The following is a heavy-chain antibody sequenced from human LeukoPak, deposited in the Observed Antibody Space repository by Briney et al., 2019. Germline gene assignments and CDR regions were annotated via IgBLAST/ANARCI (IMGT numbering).Heavy chain of an antibody. CDR3: ARVPPTEVGWFDP. Sequence: ASVKVSCTASGYTFTSYYMHWVRQAPGQGLEWMGIINPSGGSTSYAQKFQGRVTMTRDTSTSTVYMELSSLRSEDTAVYYCARVPPTEVGWFDPWGQGTLVTVSS. CDR2: INPSGGST. CDR1: GYTFTSYY. D-gene: IGHD4-23*01. J-gene: IGHJ5*02. V-gene: IGHV1-46*01.